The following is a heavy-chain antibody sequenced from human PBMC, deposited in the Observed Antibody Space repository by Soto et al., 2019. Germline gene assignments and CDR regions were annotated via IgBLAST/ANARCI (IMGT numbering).Heavy chain of an antibody. D-gene: IGHD1-7*01. CDR3: ARPRTLYYMDV. CDR1: GGSFSGYY. CDR2: INHSGST. V-gene: IGHV4-34*01. Sequence: SETLSLTCAVYGGSFSGYYWSWIRQPPGKGLEWIGEINHSGSTNYNPSLKSRVTISVDTSKNQFSLKLSSVAAADTAVYYCARPRTLYYMDVWGKGTTVTAP. J-gene: IGHJ6*03.